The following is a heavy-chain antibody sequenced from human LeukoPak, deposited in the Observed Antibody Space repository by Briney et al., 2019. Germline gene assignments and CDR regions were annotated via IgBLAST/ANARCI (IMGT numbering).Heavy chain of an antibody. V-gene: IGHV1-69*04. Sequence: SVKVSCTASGGTFSSYAISWVRQAPGQGLEWMGRIIPILGIANYAQTVQGRVTITADKSTSTAYMELSSLRSEDTAVYYCARDRRYCSGGSCYSYGMDVWGQGTTVTVSS. CDR1: GGTFSSYA. CDR3: ARDRRYCSGGSCYSYGMDV. D-gene: IGHD2-15*01. CDR2: IIPILGIA. J-gene: IGHJ6*02.